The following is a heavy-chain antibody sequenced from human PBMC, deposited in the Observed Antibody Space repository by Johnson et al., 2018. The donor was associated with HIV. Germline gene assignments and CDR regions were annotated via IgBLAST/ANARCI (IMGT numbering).Heavy chain of an antibody. D-gene: IGHD6-13*01. CDR2: INWNGGST. Sequence: EVQVLESGGRVVRPGGSLRLSCAASGFTFDDYGMSWVRQAPGKGLEWVSGINWNGGSTGYGDSVKGRFTISRDNFRNSLYLQMNSLRAEDTALYYCARVEPQSRIAAAVTGAFDIWGQGTMVTVSS. V-gene: IGHV3-20*04. J-gene: IGHJ3*02. CDR1: GFTFDDYG. CDR3: ARVEPQSRIAAAVTGAFDI.